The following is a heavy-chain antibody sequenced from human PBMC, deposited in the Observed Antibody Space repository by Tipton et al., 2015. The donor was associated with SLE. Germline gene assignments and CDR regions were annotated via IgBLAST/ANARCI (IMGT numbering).Heavy chain of an antibody. V-gene: IGHV3-53*04. J-gene: IGHJ6*02. D-gene: IGHD3-10*01. CDR2: IYSGGTT. CDR3: ARRVGSYYGMDV. Sequence: QLVQSGGGLVQPGGSLRLSCAASGFTFSSNYMTWVRQAPGKGLEWVSVIYSGGTTYYADSVKGRFTISRDNSKNTLYLQMNSLRAEDTAVYYCARRVGSYYGMDVWGQGTTVTVSS. CDR1: GFTFSSNY.